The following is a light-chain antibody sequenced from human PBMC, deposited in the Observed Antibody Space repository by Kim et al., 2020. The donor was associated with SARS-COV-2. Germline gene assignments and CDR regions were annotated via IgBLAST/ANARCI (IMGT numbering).Light chain of an antibody. Sequence: EIALTQSPGTLSLSPGDRATLSCRASQSVSSSYLTWYQQRPGQAPRLLIFGTSNRATGIPDRFSGSGSGTDFTLTISRLEPEDFAVYHCQHYGSLPYPFGQGTKLEIK. CDR3: QHYGSLPYP. J-gene: IGKJ2*01. CDR2: GTS. V-gene: IGKV3-20*01. CDR1: QSVSSSY.